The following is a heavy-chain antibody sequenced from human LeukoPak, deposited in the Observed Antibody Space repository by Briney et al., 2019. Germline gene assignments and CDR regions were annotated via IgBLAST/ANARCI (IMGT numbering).Heavy chain of an antibody. CDR1: GYTFTSYA. CDR2: INAGNGNT. CDR3: ARATTDYYYYGMNV. D-gene: IGHD1-14*01. J-gene: IGHJ6*02. V-gene: IGHV1-3*01. Sequence: GASVKVSCKASGYTFTSYAMHWVRQAPGQRLEWMGWINAGNGNTKYSQKFQGRVTITRDTSASTAYMELSSLRSEDTAVYYCARATTDYYYYGMNVWGQGTTVTVSS.